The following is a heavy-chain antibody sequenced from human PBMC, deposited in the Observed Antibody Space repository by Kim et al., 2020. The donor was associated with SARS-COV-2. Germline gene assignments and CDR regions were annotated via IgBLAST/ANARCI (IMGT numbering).Heavy chain of an antibody. V-gene: IGHV1-24*01. D-gene: IGHD6-19*01. CDR3: ATDWEDNTVAGFY. Sequence: YAQTFQGRVTMTEDTSTDTAYMELSSLRSEDTAVYYCATDWEDNTVAGFYWGQGTLVTVSS. J-gene: IGHJ4*02.